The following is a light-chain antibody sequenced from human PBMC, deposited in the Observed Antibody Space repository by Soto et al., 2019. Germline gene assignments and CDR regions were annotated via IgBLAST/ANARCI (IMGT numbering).Light chain of an antibody. Sequence: DIVLTQSPATLSLSPGERATLSCRASQSVSTNLAWYRQKPGQTPRLLIYDAFKRATGIPARFSGSGSGTDFTLTISSLEPEDFAVYYCQPRTGVLSFGGGTRVEIK. J-gene: IGKJ4*01. CDR2: DAF. CDR3: QPRTGVLS. CDR1: QSVSTN. V-gene: IGKV3-11*01.